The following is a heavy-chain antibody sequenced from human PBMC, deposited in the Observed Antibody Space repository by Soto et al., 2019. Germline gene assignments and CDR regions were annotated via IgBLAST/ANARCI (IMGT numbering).Heavy chain of an antibody. CDR2: IGSVGGDT. CDR3: AKDMVNANSVWDPFDI. J-gene: IGHJ3*02. Sequence: GSLRRSCAASGXTLRNFAMTWVRQAPGKRLEWVSTIGSVGGDTYYADSVKGRLTISRDDSKDTLSLQMNSLRAEDTDIYFCAKDMVNANSVWDPFDIWGQGPIGTVSS. D-gene: IGHD2-8*01. V-gene: IGHV3-23*01. CDR1: GXTLRNFA.